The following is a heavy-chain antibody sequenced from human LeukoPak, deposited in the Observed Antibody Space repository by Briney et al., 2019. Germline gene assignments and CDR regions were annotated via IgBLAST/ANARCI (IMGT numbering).Heavy chain of an antibody. Sequence: ASVKVSCKISGYTLTELSMHWVRQAPGKGLEWMGGFDPEDGETIYAQKFQGRVTMTEDTSTDTAYMELSSLRSEDTAVYYCATIVGATPGAFDIWGQGTMVTVSS. J-gene: IGHJ3*02. CDR2: FDPEDGET. CDR3: ATIVGATPGAFDI. V-gene: IGHV1-24*01. CDR1: GYTLTELS. D-gene: IGHD1-26*01.